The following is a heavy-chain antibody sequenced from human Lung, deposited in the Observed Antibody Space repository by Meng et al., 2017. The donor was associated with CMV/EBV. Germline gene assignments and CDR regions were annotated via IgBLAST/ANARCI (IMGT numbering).Heavy chain of an antibody. CDR1: GFTFSSYW. Sequence: GGSXRLXCAASGFTFSSYWMSWVRQAPGKGLEWVANIKQDGSEKYYVDSVKGRFTISRDNAKNSLYLQMNSLRAEDTAVYYCARETDSSDWDYWGQGTLVTVSS. D-gene: IGHD3-22*01. J-gene: IGHJ4*02. CDR2: IKQDGSEK. CDR3: ARETDSSDWDY. V-gene: IGHV3-7*01.